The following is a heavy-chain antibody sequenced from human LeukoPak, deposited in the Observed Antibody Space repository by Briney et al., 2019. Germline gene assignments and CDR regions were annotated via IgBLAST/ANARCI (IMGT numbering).Heavy chain of an antibody. Sequence: SETLSLTCTVSGGSISSYYWSWIRQPPGKGLEWIGYIYYSGSTNYNPSLKSRVTISVDTSKNQFSLKLSSVTAADTAVYYCARVYDFWSGYRGYYFDYWGQGTLVTVSS. CDR3: ARVYDFWSGYRGYYFDY. D-gene: IGHD3-3*01. V-gene: IGHV4-59*01. CDR1: GGSISSYY. CDR2: IYYSGST. J-gene: IGHJ4*02.